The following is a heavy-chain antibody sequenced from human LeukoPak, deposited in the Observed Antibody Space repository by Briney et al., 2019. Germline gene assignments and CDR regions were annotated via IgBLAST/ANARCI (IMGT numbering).Heavy chain of an antibody. D-gene: IGHD2-2*01. J-gene: IGHJ4*02. CDR2: ISAYNGNT. CDR3: SRDYQDEEGYHDY. V-gene: IGHV1-18*01. Sequence: GASVKVSCKTSGYTFTSYGISWVRQAPGQGLGWMGWISAYNGNTNYAQKLQDRVTMTTDTSTSTAYMELRSLRSDDTAVYYCSRDYQDEEGYHDYWGQGTLVTVSS. CDR1: GYTFTSYG.